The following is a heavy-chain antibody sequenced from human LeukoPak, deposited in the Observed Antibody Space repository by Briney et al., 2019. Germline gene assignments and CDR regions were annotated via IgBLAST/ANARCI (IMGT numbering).Heavy chain of an antibody. CDR2: ISAYNGNT. J-gene: IGHJ5*02. CDR1: GYTFTSYG. V-gene: IGHV1-18*01. Sequence: ASVKVSCKGSGYTFTSYGISWVRQPPGQGLELMGWISAYNGNTNNSQKLQGRVTMTTDTSTSTAYMELRSLSSDDTAVYYCARVYGDYVGWFDPWGQGTLVTVSS. CDR3: ARVYGDYVGWFDP. D-gene: IGHD4-17*01.